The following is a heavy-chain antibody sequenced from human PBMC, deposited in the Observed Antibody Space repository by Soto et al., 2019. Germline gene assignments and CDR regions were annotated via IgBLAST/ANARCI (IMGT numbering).Heavy chain of an antibody. Sequence: GGSLRLSCAASGFTFNNYAMSWVRQAPGKGLEWVSSISGGGGGTYYADSVKGRFTISRDNSKNTLHLQMSSLRPEDTAVYYCAKSYYYDTSGHYSHFDFWGQGTLVTVSS. CDR2: ISGGGGGT. CDR3: AKSYYYDTSGHYSHFDF. D-gene: IGHD3-22*01. V-gene: IGHV3-23*01. J-gene: IGHJ4*02. CDR1: GFTFNNYA.